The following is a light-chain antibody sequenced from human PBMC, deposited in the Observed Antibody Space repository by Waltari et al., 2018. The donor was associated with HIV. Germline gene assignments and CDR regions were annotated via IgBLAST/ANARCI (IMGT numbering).Light chain of an antibody. CDR1: HSTIGRNF. Sequence: QSVLPQAPSASGTPGQRVTIPCSGTHSTIGRNFLYWYQQGPGGAPKLLIYRNNQRPSGVPDRFSGSKSVTSASLAISGLRSEDEADYYCAAWDDSLSGLVFGGRTKLTVL. CDR3: AAWDDSLSGLV. J-gene: IGLJ2*01. V-gene: IGLV1-47*01. CDR2: RNN.